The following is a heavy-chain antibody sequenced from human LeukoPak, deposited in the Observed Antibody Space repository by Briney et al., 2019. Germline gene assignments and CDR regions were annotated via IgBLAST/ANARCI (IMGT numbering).Heavy chain of an antibody. Sequence: PSQTLSLTCTVSGGSISSGGYYWSWIRQAPGKGPEWIASIDYSGRTFYNPSLRSRVTISVDTSNNDFSLNLTSVTAADTAVYYCATEFYDFLSGESWFDPWGQGALVTVS. V-gene: IGHV4-39*07. CDR2: IDYSGRT. CDR1: GGSISSGGYY. D-gene: IGHD3-9*01. J-gene: IGHJ5*02. CDR3: ATEFYDFLSGESWFDP.